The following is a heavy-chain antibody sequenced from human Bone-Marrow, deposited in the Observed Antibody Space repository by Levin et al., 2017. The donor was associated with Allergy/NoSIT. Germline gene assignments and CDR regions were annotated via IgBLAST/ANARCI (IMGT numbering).Heavy chain of an antibody. D-gene: IGHD3-16*02. V-gene: IGHV3-64D*06. CDR2: ISSNGGST. CDR1: GFTFSSYA. CDR3: VKGAYDYVWGSYPDY. J-gene: IGHJ4*02. Sequence: GESLKISCSASGFTFSSYAMHWVRQAPGKGLEYVSAISSNGGSTYYADSVKGRFTISRDNSKNTLYLQMSSLRAEDTAVYYCVKGAYDYVWGSYPDYWGQGTLVTVSS.